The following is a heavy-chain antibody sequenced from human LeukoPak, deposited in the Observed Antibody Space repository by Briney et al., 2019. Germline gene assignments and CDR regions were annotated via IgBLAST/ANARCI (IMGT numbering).Heavy chain of an antibody. CDR2: ISGDGGST. Sequence: AGSLRLSCAASGFTFDDYAMHWVRQAQEKGLDWVSLISGDGGSTYYADSVKGRFTISRDNSKNSLYLQMNSRRTEDIALYYCAKDFSSGYSLCDYWGQGTLVTVS. CDR1: GFTFDDYA. D-gene: IGHD3-22*01. CDR3: AKDFSSGYSLCDY. J-gene: IGHJ4*02. V-gene: IGHV3-43*02.